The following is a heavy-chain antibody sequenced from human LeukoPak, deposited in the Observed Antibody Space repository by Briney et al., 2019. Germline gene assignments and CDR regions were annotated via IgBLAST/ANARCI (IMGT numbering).Heavy chain of an antibody. CDR3: AKDGQVNQPDRLFTD. CDR1: GFTFSSYS. V-gene: IGHV3-23*01. J-gene: IGHJ4*02. D-gene: IGHD1-14*01. Sequence: PGGSLRLSCAASGFTFSSYSMNWVRQAPGKGLEWVSVISGSGGTTHYADSVKGRFTISRDNSKNTLYLQMNSLRGEDTAVYYCAKDGQVNQPDRLFTDWGQGTLVIVSS. CDR2: ISGSGGTT.